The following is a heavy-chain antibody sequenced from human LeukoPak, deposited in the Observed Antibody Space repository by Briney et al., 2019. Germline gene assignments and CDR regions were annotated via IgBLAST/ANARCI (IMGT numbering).Heavy chain of an antibody. D-gene: IGHD1-26*01. CDR1: GDSISSGGYS. Sequence: SETLSLTCVVSGDSISSGGYSWSWIRQTSGKGLEWIAYIHDSGSTYNNPSLKSRLSISIDTSKNQFSLKLNSVTAADTAVYYCARDILVGAKALDYWGQGTLVTVSS. CDR2: IHDSGST. V-gene: IGHV4-30-4*07. J-gene: IGHJ4*02. CDR3: ARDILVGAKALDY.